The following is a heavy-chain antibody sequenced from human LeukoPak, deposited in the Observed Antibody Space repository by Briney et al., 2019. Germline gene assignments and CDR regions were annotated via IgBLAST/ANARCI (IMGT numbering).Heavy chain of an antibody. V-gene: IGHV3-30-3*01. CDR1: GFTFNSYA. D-gene: IGHD3-22*01. Sequence: PGGSLRLSCAASGFTFNSYAMHWVRQAPGKGLEWVALISYDGSDKYYADSVKGRFTISRDNSKNTLYLQMNSLRAEDTAVYYCARYQYYYDSSTYYAFDLWGQGTMVTVSS. CDR2: ISYDGSDK. CDR3: ARYQYYYDSSTYYAFDL. J-gene: IGHJ3*01.